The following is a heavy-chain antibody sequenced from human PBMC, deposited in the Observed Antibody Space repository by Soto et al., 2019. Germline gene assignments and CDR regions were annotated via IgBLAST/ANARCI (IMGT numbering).Heavy chain of an antibody. V-gene: IGHV4-31*03. CDR3: VRALRHTAIVYPWFDP. J-gene: IGHJ5*02. CDR2: VYKSGYT. CDR1: RASVSTGAYY. D-gene: IGHD5-18*01. Sequence: TLSLTCTVSRASVSTGAYYWGWVRQRPGRGLEWIGYVYKSGYTYYNMALKSRLTISLARSNNKFSLGLTSVTAAATAVYYCVRALRHTAIVYPWFDPWGQGTLVTVSS.